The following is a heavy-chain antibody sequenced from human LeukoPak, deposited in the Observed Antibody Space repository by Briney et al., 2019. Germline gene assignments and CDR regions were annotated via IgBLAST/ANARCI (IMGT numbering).Heavy chain of an antibody. CDR3: ARDRSRDGYDQGFDY. D-gene: IGHD5-24*01. V-gene: IGHV1-2*02. Sequence: ASVKVSCTASGYTFTGYYMHWVRQAPGQGLEWMGWINPNSGGTNYAQKFQGRVTMTRDTSISTAYMELSRLRSDDTAVYYCARDRSRDGYDQGFDYWGQGTLVTVSS. CDR1: GYTFTGYY. J-gene: IGHJ4*02. CDR2: INPNSGGT.